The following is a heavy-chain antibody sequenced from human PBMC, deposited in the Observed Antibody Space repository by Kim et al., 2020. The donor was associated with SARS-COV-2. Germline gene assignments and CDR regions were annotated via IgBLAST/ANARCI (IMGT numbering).Heavy chain of an antibody. V-gene: IGHV4-31*03. J-gene: IGHJ4*02. CDR3: ARDSGPVLRYFDWLFVPVY. CDR2: IYYSGST. Sequence: SETLSLTCTVSGGSISSGGYYWSWIRQHPGKGLEWIGYIYYSGSTYYNPSLKSRVTISVDTSKNQFSLKLSSVTAADTAVYYCARDSGPVLRYFDWLFVPVYWGQGTLVTVSS. D-gene: IGHD3-9*01. CDR1: GGSISSGGYY.